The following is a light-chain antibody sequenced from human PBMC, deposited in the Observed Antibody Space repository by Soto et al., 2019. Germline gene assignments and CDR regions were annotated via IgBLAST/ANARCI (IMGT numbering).Light chain of an antibody. Sequence: QSALTQPASVSGSPGQSITISCTGTSSDVGGYKFVSWYQQHPGKAPKLMIYEINKRPSGVPDRFSGSKSGNTASLTVSGLQAEDEADYYCSSFAGSNNFPYVFGSGTQLTVL. CDR1: SSDVGGYKF. CDR2: EIN. CDR3: SSFAGSNNFPYV. J-gene: IGLJ1*01. V-gene: IGLV2-8*01.